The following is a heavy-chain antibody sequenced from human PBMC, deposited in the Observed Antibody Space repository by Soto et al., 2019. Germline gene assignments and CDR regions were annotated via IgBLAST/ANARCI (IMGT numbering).Heavy chain of an antibody. D-gene: IGHD3-3*01. V-gene: IGHV1-18*01. CDR1: GYTFTGYG. Sequence: GASVKVSCKASGYTFTGYGISWVRQAPGQGLEWMGWISAYNGNTNYAQKLQGRVTMTTDTSTSTAYMELRSLRSDDTAVYYCASNFWSGYSRPYYYYGMDVWGQGTTVTVS. CDR3: ASNFWSGYSRPYYYYGMDV. J-gene: IGHJ6*02. CDR2: ISAYNGNT.